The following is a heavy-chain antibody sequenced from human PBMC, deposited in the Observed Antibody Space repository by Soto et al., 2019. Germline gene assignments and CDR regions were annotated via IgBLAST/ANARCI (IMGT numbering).Heavy chain of an antibody. D-gene: IGHD3-10*01. V-gene: IGHV1-24*01. J-gene: IGHJ6*02. CDR1: GYTLTELS. Sequence: ASVKVSCKVSGYTLTELSMHWVRQAPGKGLEWMGGFDPEDGETIYAQKFQGRVTMTEDTSTDTAYMELSSLRSEDTAVYYCAKDPPTGRGDHYYYGIDVWGQGTTVTVSS. CDR2: FDPEDGET. CDR3: AKDPPTGRGDHYYYGIDV.